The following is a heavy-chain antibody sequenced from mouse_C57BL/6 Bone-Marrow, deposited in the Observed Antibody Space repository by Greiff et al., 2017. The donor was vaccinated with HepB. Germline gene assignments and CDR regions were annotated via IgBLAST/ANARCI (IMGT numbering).Heavy chain of an antibody. V-gene: IGHV5-4*01. CDR3: ARDRGDSFYYFDY. CDR1: GFTFSSYA. Sequence: EVQVVESGGGLVKPGGSLKLSCAASGFTFSSYAMSWVRQTPEKRLEWVATISDGGSYTYYPDNVKGRFTISRDNAKNNLYLQMSHLKSEDTAMYYCARDRGDSFYYFDYWGQGTTLTVSS. J-gene: IGHJ2*01. CDR2: ISDGGSYT. D-gene: IGHD3-2*01.